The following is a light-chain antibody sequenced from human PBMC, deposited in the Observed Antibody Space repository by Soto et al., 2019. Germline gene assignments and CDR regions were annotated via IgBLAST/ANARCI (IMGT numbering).Light chain of an antibody. CDR1: KLGDKY. CDR3: QAWDSSTRYV. V-gene: IGLV3-1*01. J-gene: IGLJ1*01. CDR2: QDS. Sequence: SYELTQPPSVSVSPGQTASITCSGDKLGDKYACWYQQKPGQSPVLVIYQDSKRPSGIPERFSGSNSGNTATLTISGTQAMYEADYYCQAWDSSTRYVVGTGTKLTVL.